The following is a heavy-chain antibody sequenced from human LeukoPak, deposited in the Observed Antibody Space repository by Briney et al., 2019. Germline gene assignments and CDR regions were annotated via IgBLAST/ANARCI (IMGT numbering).Heavy chain of an antibody. CDR1: GFTFSSYA. CDR2: ISGSGGTT. V-gene: IGHV3-23*01. Sequence: GGSLRLSCAASGFTFSSYAMSWVRQAPGKGLEWVSGISGSGGTTYYADPVKGRFTISRDNSKSTLYLQMNSLRVEDTAVYYCAKESGYYHVSPFDYWGQGTLVTVSS. D-gene: IGHD2/OR15-2a*01. J-gene: IGHJ4*02. CDR3: AKESGYYHVSPFDY.